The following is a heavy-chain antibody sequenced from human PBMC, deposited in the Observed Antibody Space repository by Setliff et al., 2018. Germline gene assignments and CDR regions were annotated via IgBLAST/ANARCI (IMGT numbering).Heavy chain of an antibody. CDR1: AFTFNKYA. Sequence: GGSLRLFCAASAFTFNKYAVTWVRQAPGKGLEWVSTIFGGDSSTYYADSVRGRFTISRDNSRSTLYLQMNSLRAEDTAIYYCAKAASPLFGILGVEYHFDSWGQGKLVTVSS. V-gene: IGHV3-23*03. CDR3: AKAASPLFGILGVEYHFDS. CDR2: IFGGDSST. D-gene: IGHD3-3*01. J-gene: IGHJ4*02.